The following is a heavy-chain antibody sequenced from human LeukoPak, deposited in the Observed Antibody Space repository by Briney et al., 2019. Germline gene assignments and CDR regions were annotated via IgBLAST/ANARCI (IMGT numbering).Heavy chain of an antibody. CDR1: GFTFSSYA. V-gene: IGHV3-23*01. J-gene: IGHJ3*02. CDR3: AKDQYSSGLDAFDI. D-gene: IGHD6-19*01. CDR2: ISGSGGST. Sequence: RPGGALRLSCAASGFTFSSYAMSWARQAPGKGLEWVSAISGSGGSTYYADSVKGRFTISRDNSKNTLYLQMNSLRAEDTAVYYCAKDQYSSGLDAFDIWGQGTMVTVSS.